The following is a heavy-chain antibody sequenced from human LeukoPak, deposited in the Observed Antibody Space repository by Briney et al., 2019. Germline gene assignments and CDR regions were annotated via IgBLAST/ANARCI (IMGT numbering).Heavy chain of an antibody. CDR2: ISGSGGST. D-gene: IGHD3-22*01. CDR1: GFTFSSYA. CDR3: AKQGHYYDSSGYYLGSLIDY. V-gene: IGHV3-23*01. J-gene: IGHJ4*02. Sequence: GGSLRLSCAASGFTFSSYAMSWVRQAPGKGLEWVSAISGSGGSTYYADSVKGRFTISRDNSKNTLYLQMNSLRAEDTAVYYCAKQGHYYDSSGYYLGSLIDYWGQGTLVTVSS.